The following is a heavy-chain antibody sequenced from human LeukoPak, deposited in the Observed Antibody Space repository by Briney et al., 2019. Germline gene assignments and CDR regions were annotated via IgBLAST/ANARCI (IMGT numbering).Heavy chain of an antibody. CDR3: ARAYDILTGTGYYFDY. D-gene: IGHD3-9*01. J-gene: IGHJ4*02. CDR1: GYTFTDYY. Sequence: GASVKVSCKASGYTFTDYYMHWVRQAPGQGLEWMGWINPNSGGTNYAQKFQGRVTMTRDTSISTAYMELSRLRSDDTAVYYCARAYDILTGTGYYFDYWGQGTLVTVSS. CDR2: INPNSGGT. V-gene: IGHV1-2*02.